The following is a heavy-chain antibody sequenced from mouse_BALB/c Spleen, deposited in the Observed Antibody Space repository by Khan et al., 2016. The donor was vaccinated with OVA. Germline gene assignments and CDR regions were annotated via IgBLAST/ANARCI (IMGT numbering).Heavy chain of an antibody. CDR1: GYTFTNYW. J-gene: IGHJ3*01. D-gene: IGHD1-1*01. CDR3: VNHGSSSAWFTY. Sequence: VQLQQSGAELAKPGASVKMSCKASGYTFTNYWMHWVKQRPGQGLEWIGYINPSTDYTEYNQKFKDKATLTADKSSSAAYLQLTSLTSEESALYYCVNHGSSSAWFTYWVQGTLVTVSA. V-gene: IGHV1-7*01. CDR2: INPSTDYT.